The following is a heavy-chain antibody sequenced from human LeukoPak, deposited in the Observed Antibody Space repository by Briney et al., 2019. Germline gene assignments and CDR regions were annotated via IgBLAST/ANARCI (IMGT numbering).Heavy chain of an antibody. CDR1: GFTVSSNY. D-gene: IGHD5-24*01. V-gene: IGHV3-53*01. CDR3: ARVGYNEYYGMDV. CDR2: IYSGGST. J-gene: IGHJ6*02. Sequence: GGSLRLSCAASGFTVSSNYMSWVRQAPGKGLEWVSVIYSGGSTYYADSVKGRFTISRDNSKNTLYLQMNSLRAEDTAVYYCARVGYNEYYGMDVWGQGTTVTVSS.